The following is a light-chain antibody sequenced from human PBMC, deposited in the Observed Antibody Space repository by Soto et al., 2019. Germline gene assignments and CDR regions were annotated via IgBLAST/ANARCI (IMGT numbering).Light chain of an antibody. CDR1: QSVSSY. J-gene: IGKJ3*01. CDR3: QQRSNWPPGG. CDR2: DAS. Sequence: EIVLTQSPATLSLSPGERATLSCRASQSVSSYLAWYQQKPGQAPRLLVYDASTRATGIPARFRGSGSGTDFTLTISSLEPEDLAVYYCQQRSNWPPGGIGPGTKVDIK. V-gene: IGKV3-11*01.